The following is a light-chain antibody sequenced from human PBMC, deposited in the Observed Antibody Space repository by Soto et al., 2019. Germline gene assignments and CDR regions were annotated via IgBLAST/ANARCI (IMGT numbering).Light chain of an antibody. CDR2: DVS. CDR3: SSYTSSSTYV. V-gene: IGLV2-14*01. Sequence: QSVLTQPASVSGSPGQSITISCTGTSSDVGGYSYVSWYQQHRGKAPKLMVRDVSKRPSGVSNRFSGSKSGNTASLTISGLQAEDEADYYCSSYTSSSTYVFGSGTKVTV. J-gene: IGLJ1*01. CDR1: SSDVGGYSY.